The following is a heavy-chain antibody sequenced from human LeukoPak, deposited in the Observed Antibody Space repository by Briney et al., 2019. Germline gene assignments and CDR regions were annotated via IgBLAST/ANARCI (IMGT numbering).Heavy chain of an antibody. V-gene: IGHV4-30-4*01. CDR1: GASISSGDYL. Sequence: SQTLSLTCTVSGASISSGDYLWSWIRQPPGMGLEWIGNIYYSGSTNYNASLKSRVTISIDTSKNQFSLNLSTVTAADTAVYYCARDVSSGSYFNYWGQGTLVTVSS. J-gene: IGHJ4*02. CDR2: IYYSGST. CDR3: ARDVSSGSYFNY. D-gene: IGHD1-26*01.